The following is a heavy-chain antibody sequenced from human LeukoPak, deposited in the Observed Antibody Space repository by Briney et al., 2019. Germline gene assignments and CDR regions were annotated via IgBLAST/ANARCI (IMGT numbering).Heavy chain of an antibody. CDR1: GFRFSSYA. D-gene: IGHD1-7*01. Sequence: GGSLRLSCAASGFRFSSYAMSWVRQAPGKGLEWVSAISGSGVSTYYADSVKGRFTVSRDNSKNTLYLQISSLRAEDTAVYYCAKDERNWNYNLASQTYDWGQGTLVTVSS. CDR2: ISGSGVST. J-gene: IGHJ4*02. CDR3: AKDERNWNYNLASQTYD. V-gene: IGHV3-23*01.